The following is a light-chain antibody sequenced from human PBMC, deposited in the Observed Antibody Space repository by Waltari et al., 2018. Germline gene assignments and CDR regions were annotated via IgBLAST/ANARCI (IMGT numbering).Light chain of an antibody. CDR3: QQYHSYPRT. J-gene: IGKJ1*01. CDR2: AAS. CDR1: QDIRNS. V-gene: IGKV1-16*02. Sequence: DLQMTQSPSSLSASIGDRVTITCRASQDIRNSLAWFQQKPGTAPKSLIFAASNLHSGVPSKFSGSGSGTDFTLTISSLQPEDFATYYCQQYHSYPRTFGQGTKVDIK.